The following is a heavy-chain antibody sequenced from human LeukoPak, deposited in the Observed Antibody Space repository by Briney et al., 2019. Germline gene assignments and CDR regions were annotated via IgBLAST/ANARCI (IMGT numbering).Heavy chain of an antibody. V-gene: IGHV3-74*01. CDR1: GFTFSSYW. CDR2: INTDGSST. J-gene: IGHJ6*03. CDR3: ARGDSYYDFWSGRYYYYYMDV. D-gene: IGHD3-3*01. Sequence: GGSLRLSCAASGFTFSSYWMHWVCQAPGKGLVWVSRINTDGSSTSYADSVKGRFTISRDNAKNTLYLQMNSLRAEDTAVYYCARGDSYYDFWSGRYYYYYMDVWGKGTTVTVSS.